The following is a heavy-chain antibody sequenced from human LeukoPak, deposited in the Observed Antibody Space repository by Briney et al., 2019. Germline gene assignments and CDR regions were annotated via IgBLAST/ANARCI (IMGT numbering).Heavy chain of an antibody. CDR1: AFNFTAYW. CDR2: INSDGTTT. Sequence: GGSLRLSCASSAFNFTAYWMHWVRQDPRQGLLWVARINSDGTTTTYADSVKGRFTISRDNAKNTLFLQMNSLRAEDTAVYFCAVSNGGYGPWGQGALVTVSS. V-gene: IGHV3-74*01. J-gene: IGHJ5*02. CDR3: AVSNGGYGP. D-gene: IGHD5-12*01.